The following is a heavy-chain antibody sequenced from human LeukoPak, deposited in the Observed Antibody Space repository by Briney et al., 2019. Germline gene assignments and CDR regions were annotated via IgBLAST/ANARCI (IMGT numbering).Heavy chain of an antibody. CDR1: GYSFTSHY. V-gene: IGHV1-46*01. CDR2: INPSGGST. CDR3: ASGTTDIVVVPATLRNYYFDY. Sequence: ASVKVSCKASGYSFTSHYMHWVRQAPGQGLEWMGMINPSGGSTNYAQKFQGRVTMTRDTSTSTVYMELSSLRSEDTAVYCCASGTTDIVVVPATLRNYYFDYWGQGTLVTVSS. D-gene: IGHD2-2*01. J-gene: IGHJ4*02.